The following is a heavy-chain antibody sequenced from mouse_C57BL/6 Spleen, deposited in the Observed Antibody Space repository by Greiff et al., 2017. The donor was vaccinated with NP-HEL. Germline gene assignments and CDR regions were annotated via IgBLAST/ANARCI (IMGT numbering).Heavy chain of an antibody. V-gene: IGHV1-15*01. CDR2: IDPETGGT. CDR1: GYTFTDYE. CDR3: TRYYYGSSPPFAY. J-gene: IGHJ3*01. D-gene: IGHD1-1*01. Sequence: VQLQQSGAELVRPGASVTLSCKASGYTFTDYEMHWVKQTPVHGLEWIGAIDPETGGTAYNQKFKGKAILTADKSSSTAYMELRSLTSEDSAVYYCTRYYYGSSPPFAYWGQGTLVTVSA.